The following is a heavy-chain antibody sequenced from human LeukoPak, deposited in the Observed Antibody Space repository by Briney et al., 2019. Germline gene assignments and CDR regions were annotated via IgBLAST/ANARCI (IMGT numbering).Heavy chain of an antibody. J-gene: IGHJ5*02. CDR2: IYWDDDK. CDR3: EQRPFTWFDP. CDR1: GFSLSTSGVG. Sequence: SGPTLVKPTQTLTITFTFSGFSLSTSGVGVGWIRQPPGKALEWLALIYWDDDKRYRPSLKSRLNITKDTSKNQVVLTMTNMDPVDTATYYCEQRPFTWFDPWGQGTLVTVSS. V-gene: IGHV2-5*02.